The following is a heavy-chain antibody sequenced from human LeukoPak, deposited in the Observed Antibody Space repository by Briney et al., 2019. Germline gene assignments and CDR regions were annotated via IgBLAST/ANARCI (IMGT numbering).Heavy chain of an antibody. CDR2: IRYDGSNK. CDR3: AKDHATTDFFDY. D-gene: IGHD4-11*01. J-gene: IGHJ4*02. Sequence: GGSLRLSCAASGFTFSSYGMHWVRQAPGKGLEWVAFIRYDGSNKYYADSVRGRFTISRDNSKNTLYLQMNSLRAEDTAVYYCAKDHATTDFFDYWGQGTLVTVSS. CDR1: GFTFSSYG. V-gene: IGHV3-30*02.